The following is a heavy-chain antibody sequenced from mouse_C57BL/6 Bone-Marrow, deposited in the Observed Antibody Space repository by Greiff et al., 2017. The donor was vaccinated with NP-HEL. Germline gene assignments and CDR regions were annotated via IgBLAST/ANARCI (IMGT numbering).Heavy chain of an antibody. CDR3: ARERLGRRYFDY. CDR1: GYTFTSYW. J-gene: IGHJ2*01. D-gene: IGHD4-1*01. Sequence: VQLQQPGAELVKPGASVKLSCKASGYTFTSYWMHWVKQRPGQGLEWIGMIHPNSGSTNYNEKFKSKATLTVDKSSSTAYMQLSSLTSEDSAVYYCARERLGRRYFDYWGQGTTLTVSS. CDR2: IHPNSGST. V-gene: IGHV1-64*01.